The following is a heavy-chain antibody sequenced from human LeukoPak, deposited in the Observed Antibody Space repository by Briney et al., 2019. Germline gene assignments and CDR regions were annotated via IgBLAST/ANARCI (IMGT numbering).Heavy chain of an antibody. CDR3: AKNRREPTGAFDI. CDR2: ISGSGGST. V-gene: IGHV3-23*01. CDR1: GFTFSSYA. J-gene: IGHJ3*02. D-gene: IGHD1-26*01. Sequence: KSGGSLRLSCAASGFTFSSYAMSWVRQAPGKGLEWVSAISGSGGSTYYADSVKGRFTISRDNSKNTLYLQMNSLRAEDTAVYYCAKNRREPTGAFDIWGQGTMVTVSS.